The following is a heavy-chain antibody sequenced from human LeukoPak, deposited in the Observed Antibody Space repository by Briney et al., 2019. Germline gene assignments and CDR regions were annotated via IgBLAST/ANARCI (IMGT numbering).Heavy chain of an antibody. Sequence: PGGSLRLSCVASGFTFSSSGMHWVRQLPGKGLEWLAFMRIDESNKFCADSVRGRFTISRDSSKNTLYLQTNSLRPEDTALYYCAKDLHGSGSFDYWGQGTLVTVSS. CDR2: MRIDESNK. J-gene: IGHJ4*02. CDR3: AKDLHGSGSFDY. D-gene: IGHD3-10*01. V-gene: IGHV3-30*02. CDR1: GFTFSSSG.